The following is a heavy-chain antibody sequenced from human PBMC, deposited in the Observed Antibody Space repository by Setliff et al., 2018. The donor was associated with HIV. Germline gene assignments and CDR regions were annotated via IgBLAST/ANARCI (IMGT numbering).Heavy chain of an antibody. Sequence: PSETLSLTCAVYGGSFSGYYWNWIRQPPGKGLEWIGYIHYSGSTYFNPSLKSRVSISTDTSKNQFSLKLTSVTAADTAVYYCAREVNIPVRGITDDAFDIWGQGTTVTVSS. V-gene: IGHV4-34*01. CDR2: IHYSGST. CDR3: AREVNIPVRGITDDAFDI. D-gene: IGHD3-10*01. CDR1: GGSFSGYY. J-gene: IGHJ3*02.